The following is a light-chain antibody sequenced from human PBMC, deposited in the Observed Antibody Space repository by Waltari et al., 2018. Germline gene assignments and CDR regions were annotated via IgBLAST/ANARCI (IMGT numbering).Light chain of an antibody. V-gene: IGLV2-11*01. CDR3: SSTAGGYTWV. CDR2: DVS. J-gene: IGLJ3*02. Sequence: QSALTQPRSVSGSPGQSVAISCTGTSSDVGAYNYVSWYQHHPGKAPKLMIFDVSKRPSGVPDRFSGSKSGNTASLTSSGLQAEDEADYHCSSTAGGYTWVFGGGTKVTVL. CDR1: SSDVGAYNY.